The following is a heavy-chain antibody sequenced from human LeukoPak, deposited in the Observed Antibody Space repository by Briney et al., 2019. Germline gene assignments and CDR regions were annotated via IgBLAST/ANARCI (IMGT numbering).Heavy chain of an antibody. J-gene: IGHJ6*03. CDR2: INHSGST. D-gene: IGHD3-3*02. CDR3: AWDIHFWSGIYYYYYMDV. V-gene: IGHV4-34*01. CDR1: GGSFSGCY. Sequence: SETLSLTCAVYGGSFSGCYWSWIRQPPGKGLEWIGEINHSGSTNYNPSLKSRVTISVDTSKNQFSLKLSSVTAADTAVYYCAWDIHFWSGIYYYYYMDVWGKGTTVTVSS.